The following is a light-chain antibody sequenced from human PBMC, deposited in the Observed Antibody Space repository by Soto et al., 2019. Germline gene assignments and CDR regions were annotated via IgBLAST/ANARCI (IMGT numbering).Light chain of an antibody. CDR2: STD. J-gene: IGLJ2*01. V-gene: IGLV7-43*01. CDR3: LFYYGCAQQHWV. CDR1: TGAVTSGHH. Sequence: QAVVTQESSLTVSPGGTVTLTCASSTGAVTSGHHPHWLQQKPGQAPRTVIYSTDNKQDWTPARFSGSLLGGKAALTVSGVQPEDEAEYYCLFYYGCAQQHWVFGGGTKLTVL.